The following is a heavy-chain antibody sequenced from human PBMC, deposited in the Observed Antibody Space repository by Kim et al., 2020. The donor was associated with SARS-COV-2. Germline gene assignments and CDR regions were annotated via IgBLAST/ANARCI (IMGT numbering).Heavy chain of an antibody. CDR3: ARHALGSSANYYYYGMDV. V-gene: IGHV4-39*01. CDR1: GGSISSSSYY. J-gene: IGHJ6*02. Sequence: SETLSLTCTVSGGSISSSSYYWGWIRQPPGKGLEWIGSIYYSGSTYYNPSLKSRVTISVDTSKNQFSLKLSCVTAADTAVYYCARHALGSSANYYYYGMDVWGQGTTVIVSS. CDR2: IYYSGST. D-gene: IGHD6-6*01.